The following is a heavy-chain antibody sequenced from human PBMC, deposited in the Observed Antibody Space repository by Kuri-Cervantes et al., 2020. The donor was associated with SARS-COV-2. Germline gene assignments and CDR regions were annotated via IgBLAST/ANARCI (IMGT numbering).Heavy chain of an antibody. D-gene: IGHD3-9*01. Sequence: GESLKISCAASGFTFSSYSTNWVRQAPGKGLEWVSSISSSSSYIYYADSVKGRFTISRDNAKNSLYLQMNSLRAEDTAVYYCARDLGILTGYYSHYYYYYGMDVWGQGTTVTVSS. J-gene: IGHJ6*02. CDR2: ISSSSSYI. V-gene: IGHV3-21*01. CDR1: GFTFSSYS. CDR3: ARDLGILTGYYSHYYYYYGMDV.